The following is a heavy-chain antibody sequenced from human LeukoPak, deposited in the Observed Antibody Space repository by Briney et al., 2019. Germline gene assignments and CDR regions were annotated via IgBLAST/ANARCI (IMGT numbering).Heavy chain of an antibody. CDR2: IIPIFATP. Sequence: SVKVSCKASGGAFSSYATSWVRQAPGQGLEWTGGIIPIFATPNYAQKFQGRVTITADESTSTAYMELSSLRSEDTAVYYCARDRGYDSGSYYGRYYYYMDVWGKGTTVTISS. D-gene: IGHD3-10*01. CDR1: GGAFSSYA. V-gene: IGHV1-69*13. CDR3: ARDRGYDSGSYYGRYYYYMDV. J-gene: IGHJ6*03.